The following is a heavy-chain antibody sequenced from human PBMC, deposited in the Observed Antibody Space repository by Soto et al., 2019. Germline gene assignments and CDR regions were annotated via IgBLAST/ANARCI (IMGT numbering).Heavy chain of an antibody. V-gene: IGHV1-2*04. CDR3: ARTGGNNYYYYGMDV. CDR1: GNTLSGYY. J-gene: IGHJ6*02. D-gene: IGHD3-16*01. Sequence: GASVKVSCKASGNTLSGYYRHWVRQAPGQGLEWMGWINPNSGGTSYAQKFQGWVTMTRDTSISTAYMELSRLRSDDTAVYYCARTGGNNYYYYGMDVWGQGTTVTVSS. CDR2: INPNSGGT.